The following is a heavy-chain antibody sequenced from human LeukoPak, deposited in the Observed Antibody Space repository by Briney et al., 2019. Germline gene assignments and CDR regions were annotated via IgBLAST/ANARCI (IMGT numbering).Heavy chain of an antibody. D-gene: IGHD1-1*01. V-gene: IGHV3-66*02. J-gene: IGHJ5*02. CDR2: IYSGGTT. CDR3: ARANRNDWFDP. CDR1: GFTVSSNY. Sequence: PGGSLRLSCAASGFTVSSNYMSWVRQAPGKELEWVSVIYSGGTTHYADSVKGRFTISRDNSKNALYLQMDSLRPEDTAVYYCARANRNDWFDPWGQGTLVTVSS.